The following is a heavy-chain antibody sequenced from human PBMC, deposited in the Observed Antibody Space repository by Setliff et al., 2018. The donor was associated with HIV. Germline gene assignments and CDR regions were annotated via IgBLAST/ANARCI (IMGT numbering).Heavy chain of an antibody. CDR1: GYSFTSYW. Sequence: GESLKISCKGSGYSFTSYWIGWVRQMPGKGLEWMGIINPGDSDTRYSPSFQGQVTISADKSISTAYLQWSSLRAADTAVYYCARADCGGDCYLPYYFDHWGQGTLVTVSS. CDR2: INPGDSDT. D-gene: IGHD2-21*02. J-gene: IGHJ4*02. CDR3: ARADCGGDCYLPYYFDH. V-gene: IGHV5-51*01.